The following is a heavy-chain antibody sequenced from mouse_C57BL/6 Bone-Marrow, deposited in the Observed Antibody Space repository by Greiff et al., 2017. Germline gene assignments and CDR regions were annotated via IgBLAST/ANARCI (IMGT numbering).Heavy chain of an antibody. Sequence: QVQLQQPGAELVKPGASVKLSCKASGYTFTSYWMHWVKQRPGQGLEWIGMIHPNSGSTNYNEKFKSKATLTVDKSSSTAYMRLSSLTSEDSAVYYCARRWLLPYYYAMDYWGQGTSVTVSS. CDR3: ARRWLLPYYYAMDY. J-gene: IGHJ4*01. CDR1: GYTFTSYW. D-gene: IGHD2-3*01. CDR2: IHPNSGST. V-gene: IGHV1-64*01.